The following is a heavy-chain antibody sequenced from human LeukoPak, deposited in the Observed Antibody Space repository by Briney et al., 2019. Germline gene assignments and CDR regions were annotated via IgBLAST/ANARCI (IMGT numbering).Heavy chain of an antibody. CDR3: ARETPIASSGDYVAFDI. J-gene: IGHJ3*02. CDR2: INHSGST. V-gene: IGHV4-34*01. D-gene: IGHD4-17*01. CDR1: GGSFSGYY. Sequence: SETLSLTCAVYGGSFSGYYWSWIRQPPGKGLEWIGEINHSGSTNYNPSLKSRVTISVDTSKNQFSLKLSSVTAADTAVYYCARETPIASSGDYVAFDIWGQGTMVTVSS.